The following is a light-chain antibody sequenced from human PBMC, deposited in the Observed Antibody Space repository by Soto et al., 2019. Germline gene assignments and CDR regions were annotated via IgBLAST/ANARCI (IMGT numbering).Light chain of an antibody. CDR2: GVS. CDR3: QQSFGSPPT. Sequence: DIQMTQSPSSLSASVGDRVTISCRASQSVPTFLNWYQHRPGKAPRLLIYGVSTLQSGVPSRFSGGGYVTDFTLTISSLQPEDFATYICQQSFGSPPTFGQGTKVEIK. J-gene: IGKJ2*01. V-gene: IGKV1-39*01. CDR1: QSVPTF.